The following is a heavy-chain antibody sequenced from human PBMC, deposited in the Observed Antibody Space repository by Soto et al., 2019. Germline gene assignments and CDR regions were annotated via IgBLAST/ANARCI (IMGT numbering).Heavy chain of an antibody. J-gene: IGHJ5*02. CDR2: IYSGGST. V-gene: IGHV3-53*04. CDR1: GFTVSSNY. D-gene: IGHD6-13*01. CDR3: ARDPGYSSSWYGWFDP. Sequence: GGSLRLSCAASGFTVSSNYMSWVRQAPGKGLEWVSVIYSGGSTYYADSVKGRFTISRHNSKNTLYLQMNSLRAEDTAVYYCARDPGYSSSWYGWFDPWGQGTPVTVSS.